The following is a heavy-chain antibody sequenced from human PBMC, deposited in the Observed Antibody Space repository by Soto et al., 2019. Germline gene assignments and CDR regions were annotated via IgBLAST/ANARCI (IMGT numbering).Heavy chain of an antibody. CDR1: GAGDTFSNYG. D-gene: IGHD1-1*01. J-gene: IGHJ4*02. Sequence: QVHLVQSGAEVKSPGSAVKVSCKVSGAGDTFSNYGLNWMRQAPGQGLEWMGGTIPAFGTANYAQKFQGRVTITADTSTTTAYMELSSLRSDDPAVYYCWRHDKTALPPLASWGQGTLVSVSS. CDR2: TIPAFGTA. CDR3: WRHDKTALPPLAS. V-gene: IGHV1-69*06.